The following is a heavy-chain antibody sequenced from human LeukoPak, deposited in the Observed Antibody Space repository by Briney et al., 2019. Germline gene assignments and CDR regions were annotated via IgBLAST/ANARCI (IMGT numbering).Heavy chain of an antibody. Sequence: GGSLRLSCAASGIAFSACAMNWVRQAPGKGLEWVSYISSSSRTVFYADSVRGRFTVSRDNARNSLYLQMNSLRAEDTAVYYCARIYDGSGSYYNTIDYWGQGTLVTVSS. CDR1: GIAFSACA. V-gene: IGHV3-48*01. CDR3: ARIYDGSGSYYNTIDY. CDR2: ISSSSRTV. D-gene: IGHD3-10*01. J-gene: IGHJ4*02.